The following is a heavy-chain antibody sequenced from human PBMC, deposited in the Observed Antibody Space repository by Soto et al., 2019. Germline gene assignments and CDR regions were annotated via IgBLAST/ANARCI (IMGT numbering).Heavy chain of an antibody. V-gene: IGHV3-33*01. CDR2: IWYDGSNK. CDR1: GFTFSSYG. D-gene: IGHD4-17*01. J-gene: IGHJ4*02. CDR3: AREGGHYGDYYFDY. Sequence: GGSLRLSCAASGFTFSSYGMHWVRQAPGKGLEWVAVIWYDGSNKYYADSVKGRFTISRDNSKNTLYLQMNSLRAEDTAVYYCAREGGHYGDYYFDYWGQGTLVTVSS.